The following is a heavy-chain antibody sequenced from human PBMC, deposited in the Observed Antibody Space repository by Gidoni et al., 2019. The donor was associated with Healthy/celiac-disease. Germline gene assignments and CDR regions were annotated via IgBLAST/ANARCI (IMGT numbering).Heavy chain of an antibody. CDR1: GFTFSSYA. V-gene: IGHV3-23*01. CDR3: AKDSPQHGIVGATLYYFDY. CDR2: ISGSGGST. J-gene: IGHJ4*02. D-gene: IGHD1-26*01. Sequence: EVQLLESGGGLVQPGGSLRLSCAASGFTFSSYAMSWVRQAPGKGLEWVSAISGSGGSTYYADSVKGRFTISRDNSKNTLYLQMNSLRAEDTAVYYCAKDSPQHGIVGATLYYFDYWGQGTLVTVSS.